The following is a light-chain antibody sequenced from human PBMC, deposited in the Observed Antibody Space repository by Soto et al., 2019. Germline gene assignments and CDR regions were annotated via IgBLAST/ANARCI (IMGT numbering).Light chain of an antibody. CDR2: DVT. J-gene: IGKJ3*01. CDR3: RSVFT. Sequence: EIVLTQSPATLSLSPGERATLTCRASQSVSNYLAWSQQKPGQAPRLLIFDVTNRATGIPARFSGSGSGTVFSLTISSLESEEFAFYYCRSVFTVGPGTIVDSK. CDR1: QSVSNY. V-gene: IGKV3-11*01.